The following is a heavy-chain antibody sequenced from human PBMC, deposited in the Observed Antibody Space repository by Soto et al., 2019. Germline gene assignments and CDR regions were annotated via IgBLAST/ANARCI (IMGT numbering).Heavy chain of an antibody. J-gene: IGHJ4*02. D-gene: IGHD3-22*01. CDR3: ARQIYDSDTGPNFQYYFDS. V-gene: IGHV5-10-1*01. Sequence: GDSLKISCKGSGYSFAGYWITWVRQKPGKGLEWMGRIDPSDSQTYYSPSFRGHVTISVTKSITTVFLQWSSLRASDTAMYYCARQIYDSDTGPNFQYYFDSWGQGTPITVSS. CDR2: IDPSDSQT. CDR1: GYSFAGYW.